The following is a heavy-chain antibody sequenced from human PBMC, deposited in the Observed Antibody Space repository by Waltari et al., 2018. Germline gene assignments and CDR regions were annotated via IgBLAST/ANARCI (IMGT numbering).Heavy chain of an antibody. V-gene: IGHV4-4*02. Sequence: QMQLQESGPGLVQPSGTLSLTCTVSGGSITSSNWWSWARQPPGKGLEWIGEVYHGGKANYNSSRQSRVTISVARSQNQFALRLTSVTAADTAVYYCASHITLTGERGFDYWGQGTLVTVSA. D-gene: IGHD3-9*01. CDR3: ASHITLTGERGFDY. J-gene: IGHJ4*02. CDR1: GGSITSSNW. CDR2: VYHGGKA.